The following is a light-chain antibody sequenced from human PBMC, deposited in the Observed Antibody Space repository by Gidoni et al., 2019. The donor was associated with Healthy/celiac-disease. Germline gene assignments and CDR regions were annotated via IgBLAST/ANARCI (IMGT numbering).Light chain of an antibody. Sequence: QSVLTQPPSASGTPGQRVTISCSGSSSNIGSTTVNWYQQLPGTAPKLLIYSNNQRPSGAPDRFSGSKSGTSASLAISGFQSEDEADYYCAAWDDSLNGYVFGTGTKVTVL. V-gene: IGLV1-44*01. J-gene: IGLJ1*01. CDR1: SSNIGSTT. CDR2: SNN. CDR3: AAWDDSLNGYV.